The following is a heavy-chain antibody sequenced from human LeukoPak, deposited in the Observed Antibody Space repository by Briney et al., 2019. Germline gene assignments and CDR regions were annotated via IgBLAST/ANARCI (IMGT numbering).Heavy chain of an antibody. CDR3: PRALLWFWELLDY. D-gene: IGHD3-10*01. V-gene: IGHV4-34*01. Sequence: SETLSLTCAVYGGSFSGYYWSWIRQPPGKGLEWIGGINHSGSTNYNPSLKSRVTISVDTSKNQFSLKLSSVTAADTAVYYCPRALLWFWELLDYWGQGTLVTVSS. J-gene: IGHJ4*02. CDR2: INHSGST. CDR1: GGSFSGYY.